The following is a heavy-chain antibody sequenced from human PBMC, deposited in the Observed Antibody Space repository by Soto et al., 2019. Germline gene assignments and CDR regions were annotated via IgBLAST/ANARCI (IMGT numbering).Heavy chain of an antibody. V-gene: IGHV3-11*01. D-gene: IGHD3-16*02. CDR3: ARGPYDYVWGSDPPHFDY. CDR1: GFTFSDYY. Sequence: QVQLVESGGGLVKPGGSLRLSCAASGFTFSDYYMSWIRQAPGKGLEWVSYISSSGSTIYYADSVKGRFTISGDNAKNSLYLQMNRLRAEATAVYYCARGPYDYVWGSDPPHFDYWGQGTLVTVSS. J-gene: IGHJ4*02. CDR2: ISSSGSTI.